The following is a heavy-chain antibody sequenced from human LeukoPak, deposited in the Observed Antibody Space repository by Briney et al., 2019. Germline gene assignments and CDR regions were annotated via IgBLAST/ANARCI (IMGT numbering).Heavy chain of an antibody. D-gene: IGHD5-18*01. J-gene: IGHJ4*02. V-gene: IGHV4-39*01. Sequence: KPSETLSLTCTVSGGSISSSRHYWGWIRQPPGKGLEWIGVSTYYHPSLKHRVTISRDTSKNQFSLKLSSVTAADTAIYYCARAGYSYGIISYFDSWGQGTLVTVSS. CDR1: GGSISSSRHY. CDR3: ARAGYSYGIISYFDS. CDR2: VST.